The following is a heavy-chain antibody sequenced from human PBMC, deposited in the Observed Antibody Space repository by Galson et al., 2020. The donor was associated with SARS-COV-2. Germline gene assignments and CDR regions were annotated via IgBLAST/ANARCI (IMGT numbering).Heavy chain of an antibody. CDR2: IYWTDDE. CDR3: ARQYYYDSPDAFGI. D-gene: IGHD3-22*01. V-gene: IGHV2-5*01. CDR1: GFSLSTSGVG. J-gene: IGHJ3*02. Sequence: SGPTLVKPTQTLTLTCSFSGFSLSTSGVGVGWIRQPPGKALEWLAVIYWTDDERYSPSLKSRLTITKATSKNQVVLTMTNMDPVDTATYYCARQYYYDSPDAFGIWGQGTMVTVSS.